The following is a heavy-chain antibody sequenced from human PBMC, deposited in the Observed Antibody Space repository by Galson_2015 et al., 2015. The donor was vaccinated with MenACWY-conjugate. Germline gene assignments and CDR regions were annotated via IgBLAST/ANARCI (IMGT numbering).Heavy chain of an antibody. CDR3: AREESGTYSFAY. V-gene: IGHV3-11*06. Sequence: SLRLSCAASGFTFSDYYMSWIRQAPGKGLEWVSYISSSSSYIKYADSVKGRFTISRDNAKNSLYLQMNSLRAEDTAVYYCAREESGTYSFAYWGQGTLLTVSS. CDR1: GFTFSDYY. CDR2: ISSSSSYI. J-gene: IGHJ4*02. D-gene: IGHD1-26*01.